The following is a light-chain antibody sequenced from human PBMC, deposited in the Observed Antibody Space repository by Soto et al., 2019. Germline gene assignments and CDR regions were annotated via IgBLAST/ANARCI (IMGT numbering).Light chain of an antibody. CDR3: QHYKSPPYT. V-gene: IGKV1-5*01. Sequence: DIQMTQSPSTLSASVGDRTTITCRASQSISTLLAWYPQKSGKAPKLLIYGASSMENGDPPGFSGSEPGTEFTLAISSLQSDDFATYYCQHYKSPPYTFGQGTRLEIK. CDR2: GAS. CDR1: QSISTL. J-gene: IGKJ2*01.